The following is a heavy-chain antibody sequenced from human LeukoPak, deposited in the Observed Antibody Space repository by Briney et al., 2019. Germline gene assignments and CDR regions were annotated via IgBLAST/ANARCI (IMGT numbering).Heavy chain of an antibody. D-gene: IGHD6-19*01. J-gene: IGHJ4*02. CDR3: ARDTTGYSSGWYRFDY. V-gene: IGHV3-21*01. CDR1: GFTFSNYS. Sequence: GGSLRLSCAASGFTFSNYSMNWVRQAPGKGLEWVSSISSSSSYIYYADSVKGRFTISRDNAKNSLYLQMNSLRAEDTAVYYCARDTTGYSSGWYRFDYWGQGTLVTVSS. CDR2: ISSSSSYI.